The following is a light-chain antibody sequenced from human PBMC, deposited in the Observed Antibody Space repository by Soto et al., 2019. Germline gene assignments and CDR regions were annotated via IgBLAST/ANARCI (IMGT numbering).Light chain of an antibody. CDR1: QLLSCSY. CDR3: QQYGSSPRT. J-gene: IGKJ1*01. CDR2: GAS. Sequence: EIVLTQSPVTLSLSPCQIATLSCSAIQLLSCSYIAWYQQKPCHSPRLLIYGASSRATGIPDRFSGSGSGTDFTLTISRLEPEDFAVYYCQQYGSSPRTFGQGTKVDI. V-gene: IGKV3-20*01.